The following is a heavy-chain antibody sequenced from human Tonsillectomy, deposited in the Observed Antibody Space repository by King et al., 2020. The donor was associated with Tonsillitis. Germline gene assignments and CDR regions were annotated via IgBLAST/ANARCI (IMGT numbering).Heavy chain of an antibody. CDR1: GFTFSDYY. D-gene: IGHD3-22*01. CDR3: ASHSSGYYYYFDY. V-gene: IGHV3-11*06. Sequence: QVQLVESGGGLVKPGGSLRLSCAASGFTFSDYYMSWIRQAPGKGLEWGSYISSSSRYTNYADSVKGRFTISRDNAKNSLYLQMNSLRAEDTAVYYCASHSSGYYYYFDYWGQGTLVTVSS. J-gene: IGHJ4*02. CDR2: ISSSSRYT.